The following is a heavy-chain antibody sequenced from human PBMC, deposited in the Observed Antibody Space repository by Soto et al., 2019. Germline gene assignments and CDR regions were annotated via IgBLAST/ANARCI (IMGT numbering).Heavy chain of an antibody. D-gene: IGHD3-22*01. J-gene: IGHJ5*02. CDR3: ARMGAGITMIVVVITGDNWFDP. V-gene: IGHV4-38-2*02. Sequence: SETLSLTCTVSGYSISSGYYWGWIRQPPGKGLEWIGSIYHSGSTYYNPSLKSRVTISVDTSKNQFSLKLSSVTAADTAVYYCARMGAGITMIVVVITGDNWFDPWGQGTLVTVSS. CDR1: GYSISSGYY. CDR2: IYHSGST.